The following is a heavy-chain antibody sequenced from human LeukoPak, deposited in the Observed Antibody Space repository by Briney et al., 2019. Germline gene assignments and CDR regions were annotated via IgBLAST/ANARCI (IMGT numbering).Heavy chain of an antibody. Sequence: SETLSLTCAVYGGSFCGYYWSWIRQPPGKGLEWIGEINHSGSTNYNPSLKSRVTISVDTSKNQFSLKLSSVTAADTAVYYCARTSGSYFDYWGQGTLVTVSS. CDR2: INHSGST. J-gene: IGHJ4*02. D-gene: IGHD1-26*01. CDR3: ARTSGSYFDY. V-gene: IGHV4-34*01. CDR1: GGSFCGYY.